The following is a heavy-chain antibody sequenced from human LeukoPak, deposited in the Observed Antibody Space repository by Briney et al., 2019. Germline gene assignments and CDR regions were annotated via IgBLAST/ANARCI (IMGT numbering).Heavy chain of an antibody. CDR3: ARGGYYGSGNDFRFDP. Sequence: SETLSLTCTVSGGSISSYYWSWIRQSPGEGLECIGYIHYTGSTNYNPSLKSRVTISVETSKNQFSLKLKSVTAADTAVYYCARGGYYGSGNDFRFDPWGQGTLVTVSS. CDR2: IHYTGST. D-gene: IGHD3-10*01. CDR1: GGSISSYY. J-gene: IGHJ5*02. V-gene: IGHV4-59*01.